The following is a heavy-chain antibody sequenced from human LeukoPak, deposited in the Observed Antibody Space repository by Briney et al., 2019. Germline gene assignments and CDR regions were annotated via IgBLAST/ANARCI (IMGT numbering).Heavy chain of an antibody. CDR1: GGSVSSSNYH. J-gene: IGHJ4*02. Sequence: PSETLSLTCSASGGSVSSSNYHWAWIRQSPGMGLQWIGTLFSTGITSQTPDASLSSRITLSAHTSRNQSPLELRSLTAADTAIFYCASLPGPSTSWFHFDNWGQGTLVTVSS. V-gene: IGHV4-39*01. CDR3: ASLPGPSTSWFHFDN. D-gene: IGHD2-2*01. CDR2: LFSTGIT.